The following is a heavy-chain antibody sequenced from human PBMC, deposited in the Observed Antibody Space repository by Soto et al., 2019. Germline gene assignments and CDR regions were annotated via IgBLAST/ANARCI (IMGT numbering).Heavy chain of an antibody. J-gene: IGHJ6*02. CDR2: ITWNGGNT. V-gene: IGHV3-43*01. Sequence: GGSLRLSCAASGFRFDYYNIHWVRQAPGKGLEWVSLITWNGGNTYYADSVKGRFTISRDGTTESVSLQMTSLKREDTGLYYCARETLSFGSALDVWGQGTMVTVSS. D-gene: IGHD3-3*01. CDR1: GFRFDYYN. CDR3: ARETLSFGSALDV.